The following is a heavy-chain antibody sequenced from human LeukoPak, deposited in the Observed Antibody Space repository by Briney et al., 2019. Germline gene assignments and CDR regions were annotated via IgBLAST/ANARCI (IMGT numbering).Heavy chain of an antibody. CDR3: ARQFDILTGFDY. CDR2: IYTSGST. V-gene: IGHV4-4*07. CDR1: GGSISTNY. J-gene: IGHJ4*02. D-gene: IGHD3-9*01. Sequence: SETLSLTCTVSGGSISTNYWSWIRQPAGKGLEWIGRIYTSGSTNYNPSLKSRVTISVDTSKNQFSLKLSSVTAADTAVYYCARQFDILTGFDYWGQGTLVTVSS.